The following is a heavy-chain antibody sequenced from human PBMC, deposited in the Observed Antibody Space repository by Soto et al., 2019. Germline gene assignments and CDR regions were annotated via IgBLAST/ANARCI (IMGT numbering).Heavy chain of an antibody. CDR3: AKDSYDVLLWFGELLKGSEYYFDY. J-gene: IGHJ4*02. V-gene: IGHV3-23*01. CDR2: ISGSGGST. Sequence: GSLRLSCAASGFTFSSYAMSWVRQAPGKGLEWVSAISGSGGSTYYADSVKGRFTISRDNSKNTLYLQMNSLRAEDTAVYYCAKDSYDVLLWFGELLKGSEYYFDYWGQGTLVTVSS. CDR1: GFTFSSYA. D-gene: IGHD3-10*01.